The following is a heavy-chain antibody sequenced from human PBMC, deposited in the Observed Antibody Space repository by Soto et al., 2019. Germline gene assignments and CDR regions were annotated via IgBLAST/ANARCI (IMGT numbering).Heavy chain of an antibody. CDR2: ISGSGGST. V-gene: IGHV3-23*01. J-gene: IGHJ4*02. CDR3: AKSIYDILTGVDY. Sequence: LRLSCAASGFTFSSYAMSWVRLAPGKGLEWVSAISGSGGSTYYADSVKGRFTISRDNSKNTLYLQMNSLRAEDTAVYYCAKSIYDILTGVDYWGQGTLVTVSS. CDR1: GFTFSSYA. D-gene: IGHD3-9*01.